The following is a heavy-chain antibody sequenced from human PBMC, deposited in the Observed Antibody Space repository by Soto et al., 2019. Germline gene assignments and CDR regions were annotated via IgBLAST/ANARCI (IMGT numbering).Heavy chain of an antibody. CDR3: AIRGRESATWFDP. D-gene: IGHD3-10*01. CDR2: IIPMSGRP. J-gene: IGHJ5*02. Sequence: QMQLVQSGAEVKKPGSSVKVSCKASGGSFNSDAISWVRQAPGQGLEWMGGIIPMSGRPNYAQRFQGRVTLSADTFTRTVYMEVHSLTYEDTAVYYCAIRGRESATWFDPWGQGTLGTVSS. V-gene: IGHV1-69*06. CDR1: GGSFNSDA.